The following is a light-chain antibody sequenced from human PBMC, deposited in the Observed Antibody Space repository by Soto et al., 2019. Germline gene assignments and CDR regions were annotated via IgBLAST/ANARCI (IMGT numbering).Light chain of an antibody. CDR1: NSNIGSNP. J-gene: IGLJ2*01. V-gene: IGLV1-44*01. Sequence: QSVLTQPPSASGTPGQRVTISCSGSNSNIGSNPVHWYQQFPGTAPKVLIYSNYQRPSGVPDQFSGSKSGTSASLAISGLQSEDEADYYCAAWDDRLSDLLFGGGTK. CDR2: SNY. CDR3: AAWDDRLSDLL.